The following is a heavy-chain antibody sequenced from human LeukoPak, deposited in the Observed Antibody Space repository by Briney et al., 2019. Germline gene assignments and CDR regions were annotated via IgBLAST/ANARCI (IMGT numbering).Heavy chain of an antibody. V-gene: IGHV4-34*01. Sequence: PSETLSLTCAVYGGSFSGYYWSWIRQPPGKGLEWIGEINHSGSTNYNPSLKSRVTISVDTSKNQFSLKLSSVTAADTAVYYCARLLILYYFDYWGQGTLVTVSS. CDR1: GGSFSGYY. CDR2: INHSGST. D-gene: IGHD3-9*01. J-gene: IGHJ4*02. CDR3: ARLLILYYFDY.